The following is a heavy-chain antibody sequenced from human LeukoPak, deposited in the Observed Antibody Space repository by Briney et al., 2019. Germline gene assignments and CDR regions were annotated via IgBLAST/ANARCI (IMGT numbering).Heavy chain of an antibody. Sequence: GGSLRLSCGASGLTVSSYAMSWVRQAPGKGLEWVSIIIGTAGNTYYADSVKGRFTISRDDSKNTVYLQMNSLRAEDTAVYSCAKYTSGTYYRGLDQWSQGTLVTVSS. D-gene: IGHD3-10*01. CDR1: GLTVSSYA. J-gene: IGHJ4*02. CDR3: AKYTSGTYYRGLDQ. CDR2: IIGTAGNT. V-gene: IGHV3-23*01.